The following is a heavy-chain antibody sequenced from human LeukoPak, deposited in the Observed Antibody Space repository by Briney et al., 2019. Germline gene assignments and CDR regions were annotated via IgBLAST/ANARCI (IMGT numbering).Heavy chain of an antibody. V-gene: IGHV4-34*01. CDR3: ARRESWFDP. Sequence: SETLSLTCAVYGGSFSGYYWSWIRQPPGKGLEWIGEINHSGSTNYNPSLKSRVTISVDTSKNQFSLKLSSVTAADTAVYYCARRESWFDPWCQGTLVTVSS. J-gene: IGHJ5*02. CDR1: GGSFSGYY. CDR2: INHSGST.